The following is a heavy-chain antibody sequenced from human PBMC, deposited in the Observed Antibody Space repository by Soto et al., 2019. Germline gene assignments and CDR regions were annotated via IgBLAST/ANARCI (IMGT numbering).Heavy chain of an antibody. CDR2: LYFNGGT. CDR3: PDNIYTFDY. Sequence: SETLSLTCNVSGGPINSPDYYWSWIRQSPGKGLEWIGYLYFNGGTQYNPSLRTPVSMSLDTSKKHFSLRVEDTAVYYCAKDRVPDNIYTFDYWGQGVLVTVSS. V-gene: IGHV4-30-4*02. J-gene: IGHJ4*02. CDR1: GGPINSPDYY. D-gene: IGHD2-21*01.